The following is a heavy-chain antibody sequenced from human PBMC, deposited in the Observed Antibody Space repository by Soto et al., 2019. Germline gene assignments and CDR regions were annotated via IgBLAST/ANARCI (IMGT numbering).Heavy chain of an antibody. D-gene: IGHD2-15*01. CDR1: GFPVSSNY. Sequence: PGGSLRLSCAASGFPVSSNYMSWVRQAPGKGLEWVSVIYSGGSTYYADSVKGRFTISRDNSKNTLYLQMNSLRAEDTAVYYCAREVEVAPRDWFAPGAQETVIT. J-gene: IGHJ5*02. CDR2: IYSGGST. CDR3: AREVEVAPRDWFAP. V-gene: IGHV3-53*01.